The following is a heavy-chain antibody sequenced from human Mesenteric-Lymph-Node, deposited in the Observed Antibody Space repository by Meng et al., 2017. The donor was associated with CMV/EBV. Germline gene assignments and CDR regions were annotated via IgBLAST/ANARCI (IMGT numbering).Heavy chain of an antibody. CDR3: ARVGVPRSSFYFDY. D-gene: IGHD3-10*01. J-gene: IGHJ4*02. CDR1: GGSFSGDY. V-gene: IGHV4-34*01. Sequence: AVYGGSFSGDYWSWIRQPPGKGLEWIGEINHSGSTNYNPSLKSRVTISVDTSKNQFSLKLSSVTAADTAVFYCARVGVPRSSFYFDYWGQGTLVTVSS. CDR2: INHSGST.